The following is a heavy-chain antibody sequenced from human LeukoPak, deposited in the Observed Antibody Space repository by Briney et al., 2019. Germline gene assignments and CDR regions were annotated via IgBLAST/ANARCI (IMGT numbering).Heavy chain of an antibody. CDR1: GGTFSSYA. Sequence: SVKVSCKASGGTFSSYAISWVRQAPGQELEWMGGIIPIFGTANYAQKFQGRVTITTDESTSTAYMELSSPRSEDTAVYYCARVGYCSGGSCYSVWFDPWGQGTLVTVSS. CDR3: ARVGYCSGGSCYSVWFDP. V-gene: IGHV1-69*05. J-gene: IGHJ5*02. D-gene: IGHD2-15*01. CDR2: IIPIFGTA.